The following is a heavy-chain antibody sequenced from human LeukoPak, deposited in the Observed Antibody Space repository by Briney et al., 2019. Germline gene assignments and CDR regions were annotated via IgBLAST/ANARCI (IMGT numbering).Heavy chain of an antibody. Sequence: SETLSLTCAVCGGSFSGYYWSWIRQPPGKGLEWIGEINHSGSTNYNPSLKSRVTISVDTSKNQFSLKLSSVTAADTAVYYCARVRSSSPDYWGQGTLVTVSS. J-gene: IGHJ4*02. V-gene: IGHV4-34*01. CDR2: INHSGST. CDR1: GGSFSGYY. CDR3: ARVRSSSPDY. D-gene: IGHD6-13*01.